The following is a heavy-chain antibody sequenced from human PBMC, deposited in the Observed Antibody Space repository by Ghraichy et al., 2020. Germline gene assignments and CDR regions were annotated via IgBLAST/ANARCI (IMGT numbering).Heavy chain of an antibody. D-gene: IGHD3-10*01. V-gene: IGHV3-13*01. CDR1: GFTFSRYD. J-gene: IGHJ4*02. Sequence: GGSLRLSCAASGFTFSRYDMHWVRQATGKGLEWVSSIGTDGATYYPGSVKGRFTISRENAKNTLYLQMNSLRAGDTAVYFCARTSRDLWYEFDYWGQGTLVTVSS. CDR3: ARTSRDLWYEFDY. CDR2: IGTDGAT.